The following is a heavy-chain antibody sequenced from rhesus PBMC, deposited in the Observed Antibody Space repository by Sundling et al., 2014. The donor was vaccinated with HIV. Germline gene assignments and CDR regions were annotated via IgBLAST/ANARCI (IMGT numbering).Heavy chain of an antibody. J-gene: IGHJ6*01. CDR2: IVRTGDT. V-gene: IGHV4-122*02. Sequence: QVQLQESGPGLVKPSETLSLTCAVSGNPISSGFYYWSWIRQSPGKGLEWIGYIVRTGDTRTNPSLKSRVTISKDTSKNQFSLKLSSVTAADTAVYYCARAPGRYYGLDSWGQGVVVTVSS. CDR1: GNPISSGFYY. CDR3: ARAPGRYYGLDS.